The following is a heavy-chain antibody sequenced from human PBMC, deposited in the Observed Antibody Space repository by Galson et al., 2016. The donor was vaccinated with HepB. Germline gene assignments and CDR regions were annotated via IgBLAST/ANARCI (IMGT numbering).Heavy chain of an antibody. Sequence: SLRLSCAASGFTFSSYGMHWVRQAPGKGLEWVAVISYDGSNKYYADSVKGRFTISRDNSKNTLYLQMNSLRAEDTAVYYCATPYYDFWSGYNPFDYWGQGTLGTVSS. V-gene: IGHV3-30*03. CDR1: GFTFSSYG. D-gene: IGHD3-3*01. CDR2: ISYDGSNK. J-gene: IGHJ4*02. CDR3: ATPYYDFWSGYNPFDY.